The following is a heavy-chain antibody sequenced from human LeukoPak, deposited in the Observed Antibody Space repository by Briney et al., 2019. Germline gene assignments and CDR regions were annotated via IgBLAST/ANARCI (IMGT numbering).Heavy chain of an antibody. V-gene: IGHV1-69*06. D-gene: IGHD3-16*01. J-gene: IGHJ3*02. CDR3: ARGGGLQGAFDI. CDR2: IIPIFGTA. Sequence: SVKASCKASGGTFSCYAISLVRQAPGQGLEWMGGIIPIFGTANKAQKFQGRVTITANKSTSTAYMKLSRRRSEATAVYYGARGGGLQGAFDIWGQGTMVTVSS. CDR1: GGTFSCYA.